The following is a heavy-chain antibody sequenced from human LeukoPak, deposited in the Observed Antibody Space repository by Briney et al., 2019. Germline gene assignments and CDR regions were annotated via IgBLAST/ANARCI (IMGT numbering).Heavy chain of an antibody. D-gene: IGHD1-26*01. J-gene: IGHJ1*01. CDR3: AKDRSGSYYVSEYFQH. Sequence: GGSLRLSCAASGFTFSSYAMHWVRQAPGKGLEWVAVISYDGSNKYYADSVKGRFTISRDNSKNTLYLQMNSLRAEDTAVYYCAKDRSGSYYVSEYFQHWGQGTLVTVSS. CDR2: ISYDGSNK. V-gene: IGHV3-30*04. CDR1: GFTFSSYA.